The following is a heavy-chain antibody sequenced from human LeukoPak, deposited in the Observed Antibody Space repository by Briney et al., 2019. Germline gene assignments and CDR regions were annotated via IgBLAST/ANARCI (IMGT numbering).Heavy chain of an antibody. D-gene: IGHD3-10*01. CDR3: ARANMVRGVGSFFDRNWFDP. CDR2: IYYIGST. Sequence: PSETLSLTCTVSGGSISNYYWSWIRQPPGKELEWIGYIYYIGSTNYNPSLKRRVTISVDTSKNQFSLKLSSVTAADTAVYYCARANMVRGVGSFFDRNWFDPWGQGTLVTVSS. CDR1: GGSISNYY. V-gene: IGHV4-59*01. J-gene: IGHJ5*02.